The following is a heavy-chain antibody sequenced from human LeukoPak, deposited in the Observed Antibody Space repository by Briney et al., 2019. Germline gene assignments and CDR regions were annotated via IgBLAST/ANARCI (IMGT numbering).Heavy chain of an antibody. CDR2: IYYSGST. D-gene: IGHD3-10*01. Sequence: PSETLSLTCTVSGGSISSSSYYWGWLRQPPGTGLEWLGSIYYSGSTYYNPSLKGRVTISVDTSKNQFSLKLSSVTAADTAVYYCRSYYYGLYYFDYWGQGTLVTVSS. CDR3: RSYYYGLYYFDY. V-gene: IGHV4-39*07. J-gene: IGHJ4*02. CDR1: GGSISSSSYY.